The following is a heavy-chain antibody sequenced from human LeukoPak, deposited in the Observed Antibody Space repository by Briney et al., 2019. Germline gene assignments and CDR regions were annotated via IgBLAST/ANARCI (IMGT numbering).Heavy chain of an antibody. CDR3: ARSAGTALLIDY. D-gene: IGHD6-19*01. Sequence: PSQTLSLTCTVSGGSISSGGYYWSWIRQPPGKGLEWIGYIYYSGSTNYNPSLKSRVTISVDTSKNQFSLKLSSVTAADTAVYYCARSAGTALLIDYWGQGTLVTVSS. J-gene: IGHJ4*02. CDR1: GGSISSGGYY. CDR2: IYYSGST. V-gene: IGHV4-61*08.